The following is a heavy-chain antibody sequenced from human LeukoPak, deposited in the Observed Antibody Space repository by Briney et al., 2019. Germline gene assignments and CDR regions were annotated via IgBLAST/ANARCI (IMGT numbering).Heavy chain of an antibody. J-gene: IGHJ4*02. CDR2: ISAYNGNT. CDR1: GYTFTSYG. V-gene: IGHV1-18*01. D-gene: IGHD3-10*01. Sequence: ASVKVSCKASGYTFTSYGISWVRQAPGQGLEWMGWISAYNGNTNYAQKLQGRVTMTTDTSTSTAYMELRSLRSDDTAVYYCARDPPGYYSSGSLPLYWGQGTLVTVSS. CDR3: ARDPPGYYSSGSLPLY.